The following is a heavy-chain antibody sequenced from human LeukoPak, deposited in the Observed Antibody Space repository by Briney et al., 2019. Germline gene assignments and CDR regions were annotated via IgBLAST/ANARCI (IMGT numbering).Heavy chain of an antibody. V-gene: IGHV3-48*03. CDR1: GFTFSSYE. Sequence: GGSLRLSCAASGFTFSSYEMNWVRQAPGKGLEWVSYISSSGSTIYYADSVKGRFTISRDNAKNTLYLQMNSLRAEDTAVYYCVSGQLDSLYYFDYWGQGTLVTVSS. D-gene: IGHD1-1*01. CDR2: ISSSGSTI. CDR3: VSGQLDSLYYFDY. J-gene: IGHJ4*02.